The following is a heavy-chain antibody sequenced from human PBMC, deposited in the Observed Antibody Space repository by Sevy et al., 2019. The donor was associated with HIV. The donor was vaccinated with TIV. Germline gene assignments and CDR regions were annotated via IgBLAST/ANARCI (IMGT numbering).Heavy chain of an antibody. CDR3: ARDIAYCGGDYSLLGFYS. Sequence: ASVKVSCKASGYTFTGYYMHWVRQAPGQGLEWMGWINPNNGGTNYAKKFQGRVTRTRNTSISTAYMELSRQRSDDTAVYYCARDIAYCGGDYSLLGFYSWGQGTLVTISS. CDR1: GYTFTGYY. V-gene: IGHV1-2*02. D-gene: IGHD2-21*02. CDR2: INPNNGGT. J-gene: IGHJ4*02.